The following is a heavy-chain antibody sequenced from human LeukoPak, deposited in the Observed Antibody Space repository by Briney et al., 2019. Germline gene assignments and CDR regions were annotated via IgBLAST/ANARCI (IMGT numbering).Heavy chain of an antibody. D-gene: IGHD7-27*01. CDR2: IYYTGST. CDR3: ASRKLGNDY. Sequence: SETLSLTCTVSGGSVSDYYWSWIRQSPGKGLEWIGYIYYTGSTSYDPSLKSRVTISADTSKNEFSLKLNSVTAADTAVYYCASRKLGNDYWGQGTLVTVSS. CDR1: GGSVSDYY. J-gene: IGHJ4*02. V-gene: IGHV4-59*02.